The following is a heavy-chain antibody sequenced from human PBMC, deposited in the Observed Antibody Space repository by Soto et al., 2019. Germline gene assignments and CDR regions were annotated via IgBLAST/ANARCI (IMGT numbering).Heavy chain of an antibody. CDR3: AREINGQWLVQSAFDI. V-gene: IGHV1-18*01. J-gene: IGHJ3*02. D-gene: IGHD6-19*01. CDR1: GYTFTSYG. Sequence: QVQLVQSGAEVKKPGASVKVSCKASGYTFTSYGISWVRQAPGQGLEWMGWISAYNGNTNYAQKFQGRVTITADKSTSTAYMELSSLRSEDTAVYYCAREINGQWLVQSAFDIWGQGTMVTVSS. CDR2: ISAYNGNT.